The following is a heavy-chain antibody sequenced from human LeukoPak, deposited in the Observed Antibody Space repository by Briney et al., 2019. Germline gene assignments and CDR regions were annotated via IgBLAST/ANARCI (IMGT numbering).Heavy chain of an antibody. D-gene: IGHD6-13*01. CDR2: ISGSGGST. CDR3: AKVHSSSWYLFLGY. CDR1: GFTFSSYA. V-gene: IGHV3-23*01. Sequence: GGSLRLSCAASGFTFSSYAMSWARQAPGKGLEWVSAISGSGGSTYYADSVKGRFTISRDNSKNTLYLQMNSLRAEDTAVYYCAKVHSSSWYLFLGYWGQGTLVTVSS. J-gene: IGHJ4*02.